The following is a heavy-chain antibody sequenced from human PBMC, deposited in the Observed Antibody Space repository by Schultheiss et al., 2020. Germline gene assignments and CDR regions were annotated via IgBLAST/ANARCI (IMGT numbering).Heavy chain of an antibody. D-gene: IGHD3-10*01. CDR2: ISYRGST. V-gene: IGHV4-59*01. J-gene: IGHJ3*02. CDR3: ARYGLGVDAFNI. Sequence: SETLSLTCTVSGDSITTYYWNWIRQPPGKGLEWIGYISYRGSTNYNPSVKSRVTISVDTSKYQFSLKLSSVTAADTAVYYCARYGLGVDAFNIWGQGTMVNVS. CDR1: GDSITTYY.